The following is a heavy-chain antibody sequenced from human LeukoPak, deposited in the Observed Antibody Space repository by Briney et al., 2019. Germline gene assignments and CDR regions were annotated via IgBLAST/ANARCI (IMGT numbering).Heavy chain of an antibody. Sequence: GGSLRLSCAASGFTVSSNYMSWVRQAPGKGLEWVSAISGSGSKTYSADSVKGRFTISRDNSKNTLFLQMNSLRAEDTAVYFCAKDSFNYHDSGNYYNNYFDYWGQGALVTVSS. CDR2: ISGSGSKT. CDR3: AKDSFNYHDSGNYYNNYFDY. J-gene: IGHJ4*02. CDR1: GFTVSSNY. V-gene: IGHV3-23*01. D-gene: IGHD3-10*01.